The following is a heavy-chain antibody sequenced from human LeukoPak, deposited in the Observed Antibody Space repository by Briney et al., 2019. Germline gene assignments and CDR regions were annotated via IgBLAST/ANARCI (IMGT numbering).Heavy chain of an antibody. Sequence: SETLSLTCTVSGGSISSGGYYWSWIRQHPGKGLEWIGYIYYSGSTYYNPSLKSRVTISVDTSKNQFSLKLSSVTAADTAVYYCARGARGWGYGPTHYYYYMDVWGKGTTVTVSS. CDR3: ARGARGWGYGPTHYYYYMDV. CDR1: GGSISSGGYY. CDR2: IYYSGST. D-gene: IGHD4/OR15-4a*01. J-gene: IGHJ6*03. V-gene: IGHV4-31*03.